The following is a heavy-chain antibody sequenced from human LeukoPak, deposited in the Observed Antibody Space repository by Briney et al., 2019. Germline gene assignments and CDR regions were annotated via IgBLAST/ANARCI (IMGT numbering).Heavy chain of an antibody. D-gene: IGHD1-26*01. Sequence: GSLRLSCAASGFTFSSYDMHWVRQATGKGLEWASAIGTAGDTYYPGSVKGRFTISRENAKNSLYLQMNSLRAGDTAVYYCARAQGSGGYLLWHYFDYWGQGTLVTVSS. CDR1: GFTFSSYD. CDR3: ARAQGSGGYLLWHYFDY. J-gene: IGHJ4*02. V-gene: IGHV3-13*01. CDR2: IGTAGDT.